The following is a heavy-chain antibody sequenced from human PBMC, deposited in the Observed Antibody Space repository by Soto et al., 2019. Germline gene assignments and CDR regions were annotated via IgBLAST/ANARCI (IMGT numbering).Heavy chain of an antibody. CDR1: GFSISDYG. CDR3: AKGAGDRLSLGMDV. CDR2: ISYDGSNT. D-gene: IGHD1-26*01. V-gene: IGHV3-30*18. J-gene: IGHJ6*02. Sequence: GGSLRLSCAASGFSISDYGMEWVRQAPGKGLEWVALISYDGSNTYYADSVKGRFTISRDNSKDTLFLQMTGLRREDTAVYYCAKGAGDRLSLGMDVWGQGTTVTVSS.